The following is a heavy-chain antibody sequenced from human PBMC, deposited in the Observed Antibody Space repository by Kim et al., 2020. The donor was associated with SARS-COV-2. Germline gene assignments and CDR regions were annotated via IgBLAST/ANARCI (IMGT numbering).Heavy chain of an antibody. CDR2: IKQDGSEK. J-gene: IGHJ6*02. CDR3: ARDRTEYYDILTGYYYGMDV. D-gene: IGHD3-9*01. V-gene: IGHV3-7*01. CDR1: GLTFSNNW. Sequence: GGSLRLSCAASGLTFSNNWMSWVRQAPGRGLEWVASIKQDGSEKYYVDSVKGRFTISRDNARNSLVLQMNSLRAEDTAVYYCARDRTEYYDILTGYYYGMDVWGQGTTVTVSS.